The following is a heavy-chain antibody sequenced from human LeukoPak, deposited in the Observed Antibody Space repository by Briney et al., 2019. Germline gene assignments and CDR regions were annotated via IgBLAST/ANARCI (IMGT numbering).Heavy chain of an antibody. D-gene: IGHD2-21*02. Sequence: PGGSLRLSCAASGFTFSSYAMSWVRQAPGKGLEWVSAISGSGGSTYYAYPVKGRFTISRDNPKNTLYLQMNSLRAEDTAVYYCAKDITGLTANTMIVVVTAIHPNFDYWGQGTLVTVSS. CDR2: ISGSGGST. V-gene: IGHV3-23*01. J-gene: IGHJ4*02. CDR3: AKDITGLTANTMIVVVTAIHPNFDY. CDR1: GFTFSSYA.